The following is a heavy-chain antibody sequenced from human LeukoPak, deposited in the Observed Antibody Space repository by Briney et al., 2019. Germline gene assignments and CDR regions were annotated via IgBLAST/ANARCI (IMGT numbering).Heavy chain of an antibody. CDR3: ARWGVVATTAYWFDP. Sequence: SSETLSLTCTVSGGSISSYYWSWIRQPPGKGLEWIGYIYYSGSTNYNPSLKSRVTISVGTSKNQFSLKLSSVTAADTAVYYCARWGVVATTAYWFDPWGQGTLVTVSS. J-gene: IGHJ5*02. V-gene: IGHV4-59*08. D-gene: IGHD5-24*01. CDR2: IYYSGST. CDR1: GGSISSYY.